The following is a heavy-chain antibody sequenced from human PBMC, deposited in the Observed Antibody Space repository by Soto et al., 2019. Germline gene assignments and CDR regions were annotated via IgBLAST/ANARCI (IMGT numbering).Heavy chain of an antibody. CDR1: SGSISSSNW. CDR2: IYHSGST. Sequence: SETLSLTCGVSSGSISSSNWWSWVRQPPGKGLEWIGEIYHSGSTNYNPSLKSRVTISVDKSKNQFSLKLSSVTAADTAVYYCARDYYGSGSYYPWGQGTLVTVSS. D-gene: IGHD3-10*01. V-gene: IGHV4-4*02. J-gene: IGHJ5*02. CDR3: ARDYYGSGSYYP.